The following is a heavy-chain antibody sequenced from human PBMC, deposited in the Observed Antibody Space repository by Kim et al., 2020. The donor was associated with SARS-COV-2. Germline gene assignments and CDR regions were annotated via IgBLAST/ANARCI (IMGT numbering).Heavy chain of an antibody. CDR1: GFTVSSNY. D-gene: IGHD6-13*01. CDR2: IYSGDKK. Sequence: GGSLRLSCAASGFTVSSNYMSWLRQAPGKGLEWLSVIYSGDKKYYVESLKGRLTIPRDNSKNKPYLQMSSLRVEDTAEYYCATNLAAAGVDWGQGTLVTV. V-gene: IGHV3-66*01. CDR3: ATNLAAAGVD. J-gene: IGHJ4*02.